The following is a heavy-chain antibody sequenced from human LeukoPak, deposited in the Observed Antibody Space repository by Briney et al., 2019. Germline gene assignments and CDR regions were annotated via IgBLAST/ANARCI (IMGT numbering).Heavy chain of an antibody. Sequence: PETLSLTCAVYGGSFSSYYWSWIRQSPGKGLEWIGEVNHSGSTNYNPSLKSRVTISVDTSKNQFSLKLTSVSAADTAVYYCARDVTGSASDYWGQGTLVTVSS. CDR3: ARDVTGSASDY. J-gene: IGHJ4*02. CDR1: GGSFSSYY. CDR2: VNHSGST. D-gene: IGHD1-1*01. V-gene: IGHV4-34*01.